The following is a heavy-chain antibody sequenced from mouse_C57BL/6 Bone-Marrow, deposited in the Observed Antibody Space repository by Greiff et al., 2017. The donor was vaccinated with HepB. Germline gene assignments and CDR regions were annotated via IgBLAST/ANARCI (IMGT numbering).Heavy chain of an antibody. CDR3: AIRKNPRRDGSSWFAY. D-gene: IGHD1-1*01. CDR1: GYTFTSYW. CDR2: IHPSDSDT. V-gene: IGHV1-74*01. J-gene: IGHJ3*01. Sequence: QVQLKQPGAELVKPGASVKVSCKASGYTFTSYWMHWVKQRPGQGLEWIGRIHPSDSDTNYNQKFKGKATLTVDKSSSTAYMQLSSLTSEDSAVYYCAIRKNPRRDGSSWFAYWGQGTLVTVSA.